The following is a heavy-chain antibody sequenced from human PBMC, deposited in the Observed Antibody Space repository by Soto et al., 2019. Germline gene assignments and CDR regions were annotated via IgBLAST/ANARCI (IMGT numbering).Heavy chain of an antibody. CDR2: INPNSGGT. J-gene: IGHJ6*01. D-gene: IGHD3-22*01. V-gene: IGHV1-2*04. CDR3: ARARRYYDSSGYDYYYYGMDV. Sequence: ASVKVSCKASGYTFTGYYMHWVRQAPGQGLEWMGWINPNSGGTNYAQKFQGWVTMTRDTSISTAYMELSRLRSDDTAVYYCARARRYYDSSGYDYYYYGMDVCGQGTTVTVSS. CDR1: GYTFTGYY.